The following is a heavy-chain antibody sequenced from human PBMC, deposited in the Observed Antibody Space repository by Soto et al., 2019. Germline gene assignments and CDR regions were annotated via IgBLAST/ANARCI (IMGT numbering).Heavy chain of an antibody. Sequence: QVQLVQSGPELKMPGASVKVSCKASGYTFANYGISWVRQAPGQGLEWMGWSSEYKGNTDYAQKFEGRVTMTSDTSTNTAYMELRSLSSDDTAIYYCARDRSSSDYWGQGTLVSVSS. CDR3: ARDRSSSDY. J-gene: IGHJ4*02. CDR1: GYTFANYG. V-gene: IGHV1-18*01. D-gene: IGHD3-10*01. CDR2: SSEYKGNT.